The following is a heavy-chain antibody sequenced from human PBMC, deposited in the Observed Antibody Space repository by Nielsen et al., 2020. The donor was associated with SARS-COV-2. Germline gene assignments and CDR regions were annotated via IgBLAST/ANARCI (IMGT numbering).Heavy chain of an antibody. CDR2: TSYDERNK. Sequence: GESLKISCAASGFTFSPYGMHWVRQAPDKGLEWVAFTSYDERNKYYVDSVKGRFTISRDDSKNTLFLQMDGLRVEDTAMYYCAKDSDRWVQFVGDAFDLWGQGTMVTVSS. D-gene: IGHD5-24*01. J-gene: IGHJ3*01. V-gene: IGHV3-30*18. CDR3: AKDSDRWVQFVGDAFDL. CDR1: GFTFSPYG.